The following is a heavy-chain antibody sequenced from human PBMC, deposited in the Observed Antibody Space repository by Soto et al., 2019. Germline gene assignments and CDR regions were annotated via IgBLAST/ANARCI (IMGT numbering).Heavy chain of an antibody. V-gene: IGHV4-59*08. Sequence: SETLSLTCTVSGGSISSYYWSWIRQPPGKGLEWIGYIYYSGSTNYNPSLKSRVTISVDTSKNQFSLKLSSVTAADTAVYYCARIIAGNYFDYWGKGTLVTVSS. CDR2: IYYSGST. CDR1: GGSISSYY. J-gene: IGHJ4*02. D-gene: IGHD1-26*01. CDR3: ARIIAGNYFDY.